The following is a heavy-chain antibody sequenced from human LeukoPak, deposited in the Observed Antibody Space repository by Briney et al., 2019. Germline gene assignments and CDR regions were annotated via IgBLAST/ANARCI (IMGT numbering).Heavy chain of an antibody. J-gene: IGHJ5*02. CDR1: GFTFSSYW. CDR2: IKQDGSEK. V-gene: IGHV3-7*01. D-gene: IGHD7-27*01. CDR3: AKTSLGWLDP. Sequence: GGSLRLSCAAPGFTFSSYWMSWVRQAPGKGLEWVANIKQDGSEKYYVDSVKGRFTISRDNARNSMYLQMKSLRVEDTAVYYCAKTSLGWLDPWGQGALATVSS.